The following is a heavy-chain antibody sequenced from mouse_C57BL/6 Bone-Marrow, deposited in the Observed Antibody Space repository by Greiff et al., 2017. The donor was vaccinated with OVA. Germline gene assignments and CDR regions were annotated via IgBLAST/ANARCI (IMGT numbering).Heavy chain of an antibody. J-gene: IGHJ4*01. CDR2: IYPGSGST. D-gene: IGHD1-1*02. Sequence: QVQLQQPGAELVKPGASVKMSCKASGYTFTSYWITWVKQRPGQGLEWIGDIYPGSGSTNYNEKFKSKATLTVDTSSSTAYMQLSSLTSEDSAVYYCARGGVVYYYAMDDWGQGTSVTVSS. CDR1: GYTFTSYW. CDR3: ARGGVVYYYAMDD. V-gene: IGHV1-55*01.